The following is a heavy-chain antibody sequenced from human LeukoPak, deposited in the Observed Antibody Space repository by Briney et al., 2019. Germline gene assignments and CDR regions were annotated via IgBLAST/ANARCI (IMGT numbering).Heavy chain of an antibody. CDR2: IIPILSQS. J-gene: IGHJ3*02. CDR3: ATGGVYRDAFDI. CDR1: GGTFSTYS. D-gene: IGHD5/OR15-5a*01. V-gene: IGHV1-69*11. Sequence: ASVKVSCKASGGTFSTYSINWVRQAPGQGLEWMGRIIPILSQSNYAQKFQGTVSITADEFTETAYMELSSLRSDDTAVYYCATGGVYRDAFDIWGQGTMVTVSS.